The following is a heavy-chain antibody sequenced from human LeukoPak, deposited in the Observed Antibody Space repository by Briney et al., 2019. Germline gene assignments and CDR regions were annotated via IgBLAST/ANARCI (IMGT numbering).Heavy chain of an antibody. J-gene: IGHJ4*02. Sequence: PGGALRLSCAASGFTFSIYAMSWVRQAPGKGLEWVSTVSDSGGSTYYAGSVKGRFTISRDNSKNTLYLQMNSLRAEDTAVYYCAKCSTTRAGGDLDYWGQGTLVTVSS. V-gene: IGHV3-23*01. CDR2: VSDSGGST. CDR1: GFTFSIYA. D-gene: IGHD2-21*02. CDR3: AKCSTTRAGGDLDY.